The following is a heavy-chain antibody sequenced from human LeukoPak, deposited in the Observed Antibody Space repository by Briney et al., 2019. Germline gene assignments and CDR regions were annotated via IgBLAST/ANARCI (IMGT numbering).Heavy chain of an antibody. Sequence: PSETLSLTCTVSGGSISSSNYYWDWIRQPPGKGLEWIGTISYSGSTYYNPSLKSRVTISVDTSKNQFSLKVSSVTAADTAVYYCARLKEDYYYYMDVWGKGTTVTISS. CDR1: GGSISSSNYY. J-gene: IGHJ6*03. CDR3: ARLKEDYYYYMDV. CDR2: ISYSGST. V-gene: IGHV4-39*01.